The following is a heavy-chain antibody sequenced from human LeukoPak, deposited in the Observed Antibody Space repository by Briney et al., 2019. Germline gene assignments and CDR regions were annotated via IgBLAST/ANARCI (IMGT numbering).Heavy chain of an antibody. CDR2: IKQDGSEK. CDR3: ARPVVVITNWFDP. D-gene: IGHD3-22*01. CDR1: GFTLSSYW. Sequence: GGSLRLSCAASGFTLSSYWMSWVRQAPGKGLEWVANIKQDGSEKYYVDSVKGRFTISRDNAKNSLYLQMNSLRAEDTAVYYCARPVVVITNWFDPWGQGTLVTVSS. V-gene: IGHV3-7*01. J-gene: IGHJ5*02.